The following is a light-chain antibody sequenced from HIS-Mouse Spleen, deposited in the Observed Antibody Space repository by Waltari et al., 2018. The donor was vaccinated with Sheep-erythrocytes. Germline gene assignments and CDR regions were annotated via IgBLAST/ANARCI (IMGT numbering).Light chain of an antibody. CDR2: LGS. Sequence: IVMTQSPLSLPVTPGEPASISCRSSQSLLHSNGYNYWDWYLQKPGQSPQLLIYLGSNRASGVPDRFSGSGSGTDFTLKISRVEAEDVGVYYCMQALQTPIFTFGPGTKVDIK. CDR1: QSLLHSNGYNY. CDR3: MQALQTPIFT. J-gene: IGKJ3*01. V-gene: IGKV2-28*01.